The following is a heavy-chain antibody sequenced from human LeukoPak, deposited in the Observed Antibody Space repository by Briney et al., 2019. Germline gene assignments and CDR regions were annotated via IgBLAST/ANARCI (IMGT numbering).Heavy chain of an antibody. D-gene: IGHD4-23*01. J-gene: IGHJ4*02. V-gene: IGHV3-30*02. CDR1: GLTFGSYG. Sequence: PGGSLRLSCAASGLTFGSYGMHWVRQAPGNGLEWATFIRYDGSEKYYSDSVKGRFTISRDNPKNTLYLQMNSLRAEDTGVYYCAKDFDYGGKFIDDWGQGTLVIVSS. CDR3: AKDFDYGGKFIDD. CDR2: IRYDGSEK.